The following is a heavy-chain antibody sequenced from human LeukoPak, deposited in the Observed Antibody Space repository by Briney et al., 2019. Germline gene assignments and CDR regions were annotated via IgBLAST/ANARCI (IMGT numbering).Heavy chain of an antibody. CDR3: ARGGWNKFDY. D-gene: IGHD3-22*01. CDR1: GASISSHY. J-gene: IGHJ4*02. CDR2: LDYSGST. Sequence: SETLSLTCTVSGASISSHYWTWIRQPPGKGLEWIVYLDYSGSTNYNPSLKSRLTISVDTSKNQFSLKLSSVTAADTAVYYCARGGWNKFDYWGQGTLVTVSS. V-gene: IGHV4-59*11.